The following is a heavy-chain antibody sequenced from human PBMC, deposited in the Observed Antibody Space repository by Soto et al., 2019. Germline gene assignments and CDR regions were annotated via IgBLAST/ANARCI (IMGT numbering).Heavy chain of an antibody. CDR3: VKDIEENQLLYDGFDI. D-gene: IGHD2-2*01. V-gene: IGHV3-9*01. CDR2: ISFDSGSI. Sequence: QPGGSLRLSCAASGFAFDDYATHWVRQAPGKGLEWVSGISFDSGSIGYADSVRGRFTISRDDARNSLYLHMNSLRAEDTALYYCVKDIEENQLLYDGFDIWGQGTMVTVSS. J-gene: IGHJ3*02. CDR1: GFAFDDYA.